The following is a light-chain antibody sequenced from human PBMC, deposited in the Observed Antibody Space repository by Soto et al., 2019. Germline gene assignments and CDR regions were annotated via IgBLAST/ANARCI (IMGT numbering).Light chain of an antibody. J-gene: IGLJ3*02. CDR3: SSYTSSSTLEV. CDR1: SSDVGGYNY. V-gene: IGLV2-14*01. Sequence: QSALTQPASVSVSPGQSITISCTGTSSDVGGYNYVSWYQQHPGKAPKLMIYEVSNRPSGVSNRFSGSKSGNTASLTISGLQAEDEADYYCSSYTSSSTLEVFGGGTKLTVL. CDR2: EVS.